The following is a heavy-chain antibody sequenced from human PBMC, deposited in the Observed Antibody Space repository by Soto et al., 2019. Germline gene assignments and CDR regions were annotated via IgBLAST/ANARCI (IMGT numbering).Heavy chain of an antibody. CDR3: ARVPPLVGGLDY. Sequence: GGSLRLSCAASGFTLSSYSMNWVRQSPGKGLKWVSYISSSSSTIYYADSVKGRFTISRDNAKNSLYLQMNSLRDEDTAVYYCARVPPLVGGLDYWGQGTLVTVAS. D-gene: IGHD1-26*01. V-gene: IGHV3-48*02. CDR2: ISSSSSTI. J-gene: IGHJ4*02. CDR1: GFTLSSYS.